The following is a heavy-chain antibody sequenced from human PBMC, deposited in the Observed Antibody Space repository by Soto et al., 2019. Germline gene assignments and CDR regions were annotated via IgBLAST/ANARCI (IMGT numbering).Heavy chain of an antibody. CDR2: ISYDGSNK. Sequence: QVQLVESGGGVVQPGRSLRLSCAASGFTFSSYAMHWVRQAPGKGLEWVAVISYDGSNKYYADSVMGRFTISRDNYKNTLYLQMNSLRAEDTDVYYCARDKRELAAAVLYFDYWGQGTLVTVSS. D-gene: IGHD6-13*01. CDR1: GFTFSSYA. J-gene: IGHJ4*02. CDR3: ARDKRELAAAVLYFDY. V-gene: IGHV3-30-3*01.